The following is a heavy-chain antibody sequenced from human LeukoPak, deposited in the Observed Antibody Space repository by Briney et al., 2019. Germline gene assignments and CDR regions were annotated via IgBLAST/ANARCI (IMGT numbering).Heavy chain of an antibody. CDR1: GYTFTNYY. CDR3: ARDHNYLDYGQGFDP. D-gene: IGHD4-17*01. J-gene: IGHJ5*02. Sequence: ASVKVSCKASGYTFTNYYVHSVRQAPGQGLEWMGTVNLSGGSTTCAQKFQGRVTMTRDTSTRTVYMELSSLRTEDTAVYYCARDHNYLDYGQGFDPWGQGTLVTVSS. CDR2: VNLSGGST. V-gene: IGHV1-46*01.